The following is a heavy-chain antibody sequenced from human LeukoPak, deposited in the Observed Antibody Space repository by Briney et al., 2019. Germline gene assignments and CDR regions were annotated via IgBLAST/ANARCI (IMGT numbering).Heavy chain of an antibody. CDR3: ARGGVTRYYYYYMDV. V-gene: IGHV4-34*01. CDR1: GGSFSGYY. CDR2: INDSGST. J-gene: IGHJ6*03. D-gene: IGHD4-23*01. Sequence: PSETLSLTCAVYGGSFSGYYWSWIRQPPGKGLEWIGEINDSGSTSCSPSLKSRVSISVDTSKNQFSLKLSSVTAADTAVYYCARGGVTRYYYYYMDVWGKGTTVTVSS.